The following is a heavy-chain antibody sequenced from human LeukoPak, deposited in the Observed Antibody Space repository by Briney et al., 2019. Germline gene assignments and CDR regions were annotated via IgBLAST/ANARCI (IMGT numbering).Heavy chain of an antibody. CDR3: ARGDYGDPTGGY. Sequence: SETLSLTCTVPGGPISSSSYYWGWIRQPPGKGLEWIGSIYYSGSTYYNPSLKSRVTISVDTSKNQFSLKLSSVTAADTAVYYCARGDYGDPTGGYWGQGTLVTVSS. J-gene: IGHJ4*02. V-gene: IGHV4-39*07. CDR1: GGPISSSSYY. D-gene: IGHD4-17*01. CDR2: IYYSGST.